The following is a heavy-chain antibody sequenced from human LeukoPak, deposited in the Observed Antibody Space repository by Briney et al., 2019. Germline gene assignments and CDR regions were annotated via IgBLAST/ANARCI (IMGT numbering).Heavy chain of an antibody. D-gene: IGHD2-2*01. J-gene: IGHJ5*02. Sequence: PGESLKISCKGSGYSFTISSIGWVRQMPGKGLEWMGIIYPGDSDTRYSPSFQGQVTISADKSISTAYLQWSSLKASDTAIYYCGRGKVPTSMRRGNCFDPWGQGTLVTVSS. CDR2: IYPGDSDT. V-gene: IGHV5-51*01. CDR3: GRGKVPTSMRRGNCFDP. CDR1: GYSFTISS.